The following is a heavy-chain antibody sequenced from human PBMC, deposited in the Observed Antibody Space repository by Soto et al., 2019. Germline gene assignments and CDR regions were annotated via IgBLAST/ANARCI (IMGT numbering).Heavy chain of an antibody. CDR2: IFYTGNT. D-gene: IGHD3-22*01. V-gene: IGHV4-30-4*01. CDR1: AGSISNGDYY. J-gene: IGHJ4*02. Sequence: QVQLQESGPGLVKPSQTLSLTCTVSAGSISNGDYYRSWIRQPPGKGLEWIGYIFYTGNTYYNPSLRSRLSMSVDTSKNQFSLRMSSVTAADTAVYYCGRVAALRGCLDYWGQGSLVTVSS. CDR3: GRVAALRGCLDY.